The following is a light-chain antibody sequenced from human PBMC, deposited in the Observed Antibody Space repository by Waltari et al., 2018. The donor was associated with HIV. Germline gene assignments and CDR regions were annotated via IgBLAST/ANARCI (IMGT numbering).Light chain of an antibody. CDR3: AAWDNSLNAYV. CDR1: TSNIGRNS. V-gene: IGLV1-44*01. CDR2: TNN. J-gene: IGLJ1*01. Sequence: QSVVTQPPSASGTPGQRIPISCSGSTSNIGRNSVNWYQPLPGTAPKFLIYTNNQRPSGVPDRFSGSKSGTSASLAISGIQSEDEADYYCAAWDNSLNAYVFGTGTKVTVL.